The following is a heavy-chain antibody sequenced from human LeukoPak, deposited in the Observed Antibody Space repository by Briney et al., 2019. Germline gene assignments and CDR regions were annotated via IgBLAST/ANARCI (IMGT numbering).Heavy chain of an antibody. CDR3: ARGRDIAGGGPPPDY. D-gene: IGHD6-13*01. Sequence: ASVTVSCKASGYTFTGYYMHWVRQAPGQGLEWMGWINPNSGGTNYAQKFQCRVTLTRDTSISTAYMELSSLTSDDTAVYYCARGRDIAGGGPPPDYWGQGTLVTVSS. CDR1: GYTFTGYY. CDR2: INPNSGGT. J-gene: IGHJ4*02. V-gene: IGHV1-2*02.